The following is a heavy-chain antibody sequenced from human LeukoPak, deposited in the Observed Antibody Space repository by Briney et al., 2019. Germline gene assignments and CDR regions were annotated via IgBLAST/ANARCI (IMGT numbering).Heavy chain of an antibody. CDR3: ARDVHGSGSWGLIWFDP. Sequence: GASVKVSCKASGGTFSSYAISWVRQAPGQGLEWMGGIIPIFGTANYAQKFQGRVTITADESTSTAYMELSSLRSEDTAVYYCARDVHGSGSWGLIWFDPWGQGTLVTVSS. J-gene: IGHJ5*02. CDR1: GGTFSSYA. D-gene: IGHD3-10*01. V-gene: IGHV1-69*13. CDR2: IIPIFGTA.